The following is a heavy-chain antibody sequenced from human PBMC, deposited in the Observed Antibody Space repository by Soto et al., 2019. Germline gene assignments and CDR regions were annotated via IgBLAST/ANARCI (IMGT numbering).Heavy chain of an antibody. D-gene: IGHD3-22*01. CDR1: GFTFSSYA. V-gene: IGHV3-23*01. Sequence: GGSLRLSCAASGFTFSSYAMSWVRQAPGKGLEWVSAISGSGGSTYYADSVKGRFTISRDNSKNTLYLQMNSLRAEDTAVYDCANSVNPYYYDSSGSNDYWGQGTLVTVSS. CDR2: ISGSGGST. CDR3: ANSVNPYYYDSSGSNDY. J-gene: IGHJ4*02.